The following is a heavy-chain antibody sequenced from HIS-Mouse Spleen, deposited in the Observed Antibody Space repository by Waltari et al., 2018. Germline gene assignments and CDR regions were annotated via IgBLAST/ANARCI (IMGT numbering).Heavy chain of an antibody. CDR3: AKDRSTIFGPYYYYGMDV. Sequence: EVQLVESGGGLVQPGRSLRLSCAASGFTFDDYAMHWVRPAPGKGLEWVSGISWNSGSIGYADSVKGRFTISRDNAKNSLYLQMNSLRAEDTALYYCAKDRSTIFGPYYYYGMDVWGQGTTVTVSS. D-gene: IGHD3-3*01. CDR2: ISWNSGSI. CDR1: GFTFDDYA. J-gene: IGHJ6*02. V-gene: IGHV3-9*01.